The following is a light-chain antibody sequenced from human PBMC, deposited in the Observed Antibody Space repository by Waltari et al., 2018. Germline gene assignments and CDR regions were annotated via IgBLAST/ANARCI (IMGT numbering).Light chain of an antibody. Sequence: QSALTQPASVSGSPGQSIPISCTGTSRDVGGYHYVSWYQQHPGKAPKLMIYDVSNRPSGVSNRFSGSKSGNTASLTISGLQAEDEADYYCSSYTSSSTPWVFGGGTKLTVL. J-gene: IGLJ3*02. CDR3: SSYTSSSTPWV. V-gene: IGLV2-14*03. CDR1: SRDVGGYHY. CDR2: DVS.